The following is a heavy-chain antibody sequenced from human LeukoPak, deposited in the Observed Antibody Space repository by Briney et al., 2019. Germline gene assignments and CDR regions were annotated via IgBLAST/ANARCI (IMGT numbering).Heavy chain of an antibody. CDR3: ARLGADYFY. V-gene: IGHV4-59*01. Sequence: PSETLSLTCTVSGGSISSFYWSWIRQPPGKGLEWLGYIYHGGSTSYNPSLKGRVTISVDTSQNQFSLKLGSVTAADTAVYYCARLGADYFYWGQGTLVTVSS. D-gene: IGHD2/OR15-2a*01. CDR2: IYHGGST. CDR1: GGSISSFY. J-gene: IGHJ4*02.